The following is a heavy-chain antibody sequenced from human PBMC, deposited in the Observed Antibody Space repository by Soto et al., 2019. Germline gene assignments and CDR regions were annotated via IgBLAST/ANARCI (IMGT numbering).Heavy chain of an antibody. CDR1: GGSFSGYY. D-gene: IGHD4-17*01. Sequence: PSETLSLTCAVYGGSFSGYYWSWIRQPPGKGLEWIGEINHSGSTNYNPSLKSRVTISVDTSKNQFSLKLSSVTAADTAVYYCARSRTDYGDYVSRVSDYWGQGTLVTVSS. J-gene: IGHJ4*02. V-gene: IGHV4-34*01. CDR3: ARSRTDYGDYVSRVSDY. CDR2: INHSGST.